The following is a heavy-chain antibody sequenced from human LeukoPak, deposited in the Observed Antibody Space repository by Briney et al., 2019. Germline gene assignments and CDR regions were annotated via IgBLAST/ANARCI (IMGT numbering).Heavy chain of an antibody. J-gene: IGHJ5*02. CDR3: ARDRGRAPFDP. V-gene: IGHV1-18*01. Sequence: ASVKVSCKASGYSFITNGITWVRQAPGQGLEWMGWISAYNGNTNYAQKLQGRVTMITDTSTSTAYMELRSLRSDDTAVYYCARDRGRAPFDPWGQGTLVIVSS. D-gene: IGHD3-10*01. CDR1: GYSFITNG. CDR2: ISAYNGNT.